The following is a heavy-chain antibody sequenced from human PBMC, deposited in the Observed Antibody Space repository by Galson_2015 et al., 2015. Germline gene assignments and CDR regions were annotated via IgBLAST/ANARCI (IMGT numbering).Heavy chain of an antibody. Sequence: SVKVSCKASGYTFTSYAMHWVRQAPGQRLEWMGWINAGNGNTKYSQKFQGRVTITRDTSASTAYMELSSLRSEDTAVYYCALPMVSSWYFDYWGQGTLVTVSS. CDR3: ALPMVSSWYFDY. CDR1: GYTFTSYA. J-gene: IGHJ4*02. D-gene: IGHD6-13*01. V-gene: IGHV1-3*01. CDR2: INAGNGNT.